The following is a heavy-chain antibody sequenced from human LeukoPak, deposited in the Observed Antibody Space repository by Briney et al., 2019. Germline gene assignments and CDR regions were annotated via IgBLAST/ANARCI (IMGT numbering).Heavy chain of an antibody. CDR2: INPNSGGT. CDR3: AREAYYDSSGYPDSNWFDP. Sequence: ASVKVSCKASGYTFTGYYMHWVRQAPGQGLEWMGWINPNSGGTNYAQKFQGRVTMTRDTSISTVYMELSSLRSEDTAVYYCAREAYYDSSGYPDSNWFDPWGQGTLVTVSS. D-gene: IGHD3-22*01. CDR1: GYTFTGYY. J-gene: IGHJ5*02. V-gene: IGHV1-2*02.